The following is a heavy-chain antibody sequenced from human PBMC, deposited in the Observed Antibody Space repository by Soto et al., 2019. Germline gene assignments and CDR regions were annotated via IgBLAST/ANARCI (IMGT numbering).Heavy chain of an antibody. Sequence: SETLSLTCTVSGGSISSYYWSWIRQPPGKGLEWIGYIYYSGSTNYNPSLKSRVTISVDTSKNQFSLKLSSVTAADTAVYYCARVQGGYYGSGSYYKGFDPWGQGTLVTVSS. CDR2: IYYSGST. CDR3: ARVQGGYYGSGSYYKGFDP. CDR1: GGSISSYY. D-gene: IGHD3-10*01. J-gene: IGHJ5*02. V-gene: IGHV4-59*01.